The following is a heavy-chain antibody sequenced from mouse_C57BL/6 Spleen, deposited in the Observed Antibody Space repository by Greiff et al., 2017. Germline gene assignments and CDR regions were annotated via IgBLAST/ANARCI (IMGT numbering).Heavy chain of an antibody. CDR1: GYAFSSYW. D-gene: IGHD4-1*01. CDR2: IYPGDGDT. V-gene: IGHV1-80*01. Sequence: VKVVESGAELVKPGASVKISCKASGYAFSSYWMNWVKQRPGKGLEWIGQIYPGDGDTNYNGKFKGKATLTADKSSSTAYMQLSSLTSEDSAVYFCARFPNWDNWYFDVWGTGTTVTVSS. J-gene: IGHJ1*03. CDR3: ARFPNWDNWYFDV.